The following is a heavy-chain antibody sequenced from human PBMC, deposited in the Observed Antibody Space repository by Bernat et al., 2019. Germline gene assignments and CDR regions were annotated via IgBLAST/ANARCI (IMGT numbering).Heavy chain of an antibody. J-gene: IGHJ4*02. CDR3: ARVMTTVTTNVYLGFFDY. CDR1: GDSISSSSYY. CDR2: IYYSGST. V-gene: IGHV4-39*01. Sequence: QLQLQESGPGLVKPSETLSLTCTVSGDSISSSSYYWGWIRQPPGKGLEWIGSIYYSGSTYYSPSLKSRVTISVDTSKNQFSLKLSSVTAADTAVYYCARVMTTVTTNVYLGFFDYWGQGTLVTVSS. D-gene: IGHD4-11*01.